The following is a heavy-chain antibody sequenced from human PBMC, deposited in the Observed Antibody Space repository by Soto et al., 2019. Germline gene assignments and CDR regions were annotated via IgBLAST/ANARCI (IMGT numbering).Heavy chain of an antibody. CDR1: GYTLTELS. D-gene: IGHD4-17*01. CDR2: FDPEDGET. V-gene: IGHV1-24*01. Sequence: GASVKVSCKVSGYTLTELSMHWVRQAPGKGLEWMGGFDPEDGETIYAQKFQGRVTMTEDTSTDTAYMELSSLRSEDTAVYYCAILRWDYYYYGMDVWGQGTTVTVSS. J-gene: IGHJ6*02. CDR3: AILRWDYYYYGMDV.